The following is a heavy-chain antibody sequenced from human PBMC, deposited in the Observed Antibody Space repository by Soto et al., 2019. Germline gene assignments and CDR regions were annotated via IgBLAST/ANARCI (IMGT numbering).Heavy chain of an antibody. CDR1: GDSVSSNSAA. V-gene: IGHV6-1*01. CDR2: TYYRSKWYN. D-gene: IGHD2-2*02. CDR3: ARDLLRSIVVVPAAITTVVYYYYGMDV. Sequence: PSQPLSLTCGISGDSVSSNSAAWNWIRQSPSRGLEWLGRTYYRSKWYNDYAVSVKSRITINPDTSKNQFSLQLNSVTPEDTAVYYCARDLLRSIVVVPAAITTVVYYYYGMDVWGQGTTVTV. J-gene: IGHJ6*02.